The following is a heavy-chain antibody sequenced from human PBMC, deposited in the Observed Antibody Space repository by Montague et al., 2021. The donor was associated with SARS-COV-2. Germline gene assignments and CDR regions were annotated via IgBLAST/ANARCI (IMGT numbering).Heavy chain of an antibody. V-gene: IGHV4-34*01. Sequence: SETLSLTCAVYGGSFSGYYWSWIRQPPGKGLEWIGEINHSGTTNYNPSLKSRVTIAVDTSKNQFSLKLSSVTAADTAVYYCARVRYYGLGTSLGMGVWGQGTTVTVSS. CDR2: INHSGTT. J-gene: IGHJ6*02. CDR1: GGSFSGYY. CDR3: ARVRYYGLGTSLGMGV. D-gene: IGHD3-10*01.